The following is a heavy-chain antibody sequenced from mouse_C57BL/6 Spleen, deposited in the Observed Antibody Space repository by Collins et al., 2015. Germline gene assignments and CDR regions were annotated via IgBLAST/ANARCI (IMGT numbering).Heavy chain of an antibody. J-gene: IGHJ4*01. V-gene: IGHV9-3*01. CDR1: GYTFTTYG. CDR2: INTYSGVP. CDR3: ARRGYGSSSYYYAMDY. D-gene: IGHD1-1*01. Sequence: SGPELKKPGETVKISCKASGYTFTTYGMSWVKQAPGKGLKWMGWINTYSGVPTYADDFKGRFAFSLETSASTAYLQINNLKNEDTATYFCARRGYGSSSYYYAMDYWGQGTSVTVSS.